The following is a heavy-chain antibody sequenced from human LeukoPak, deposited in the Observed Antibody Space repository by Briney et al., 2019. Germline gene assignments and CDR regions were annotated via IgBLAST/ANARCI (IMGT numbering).Heavy chain of an antibody. CDR2: IYPGDSET. CDR1: GYSFATFW. D-gene: IGHD4-23*01. Sequence: GESLKIPCKGSGYSFATFWIGWVRQMPGKGLEWMGIIYPGDSETRYSPSFQGQVTFSADKSITTAYLQWSSLKASDSAMYYCASITAVAHAFDIWGQGTMVTVSS. V-gene: IGHV5-51*01. CDR3: ASITAVAHAFDI. J-gene: IGHJ3*02.